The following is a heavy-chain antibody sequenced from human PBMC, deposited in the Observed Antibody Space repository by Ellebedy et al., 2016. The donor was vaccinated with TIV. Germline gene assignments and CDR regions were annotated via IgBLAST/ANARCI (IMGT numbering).Heavy chain of an antibody. CDR3: ARAVAGIAFGAFDI. Sequence: PGGSLRLSCAASGFTFSYYWMHWVRQAPGKGLVWVSRIDSDGSDTRYADSVKGRFTSSRDNVKNTMYLQMNSLRVEDTAVYYCARAVAGIAFGAFDIWGQGTMVTVSS. D-gene: IGHD6-19*01. V-gene: IGHV3-74*01. CDR2: IDSDGSDT. CDR1: GFTFSYYW. J-gene: IGHJ3*02.